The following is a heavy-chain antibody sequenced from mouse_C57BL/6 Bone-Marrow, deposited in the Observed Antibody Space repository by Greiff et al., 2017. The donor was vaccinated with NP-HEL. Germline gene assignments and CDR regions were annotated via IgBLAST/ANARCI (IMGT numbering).Heavy chain of an antibody. J-gene: IGHJ3*01. D-gene: IGHD1-1*01. Sequence: SGPELVKPGASVKISCKASGYTFTDYYMNWVKQSHGKSLEWIGDINPNNGGTSYNQKFKGKATLTVDKSSSTAYMELRSLTSEDSAVYYCARLYSWFAYWGQGTLVTVSA. V-gene: IGHV1-26*01. CDR1: GYTFTDYY. CDR2: INPNNGGT. CDR3: ARLYSWFAY.